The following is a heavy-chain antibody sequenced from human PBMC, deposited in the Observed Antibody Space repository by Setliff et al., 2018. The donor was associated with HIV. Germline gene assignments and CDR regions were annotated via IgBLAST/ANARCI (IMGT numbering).Heavy chain of an antibody. CDR2: IDPSDSYT. D-gene: IGHD2-8*01. CDR3: ATDDYPNNGGPPGGPDYFDY. V-gene: IGHV5-10-1*01. J-gene: IGHJ4*02. Sequence: GESLKISCKGSGYNFTTYWISWVRQMPGKGLEWIGRIDPSDSYTNYSPSFQGHVTISADKSISTAYLQWSNLKTEDTAVYYCATDDYPNNGGPPGGPDYFDYWGQGTLVTVSS. CDR1: GYNFTTYW.